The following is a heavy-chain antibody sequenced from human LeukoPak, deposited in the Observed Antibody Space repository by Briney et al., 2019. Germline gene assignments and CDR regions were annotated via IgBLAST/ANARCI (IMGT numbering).Heavy chain of an antibody. CDR2: IKEAGSEK. V-gene: IGHV3-7*04. CDR1: GFTFSNYW. D-gene: IGHD6-13*01. Sequence: GGSLRLSCAASGFTFSNYWMSWVRQAPGKGLEFMANIKEAGSEKYYVDSVKGRFTISRDNDKNLVHLQMNSLRVEDTAVYYCARGGGMRSWYDFDYWGQGTLVTVSS. CDR3: ARGGGMRSWYDFDY. J-gene: IGHJ4*02.